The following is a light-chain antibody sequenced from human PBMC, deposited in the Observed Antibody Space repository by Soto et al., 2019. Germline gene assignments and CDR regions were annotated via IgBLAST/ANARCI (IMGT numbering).Light chain of an antibody. CDR1: SSDVGAYNY. V-gene: IGLV2-14*01. CDR3: SSYTTSNTYV. CDR2: EVR. J-gene: IGLJ1*01. Sequence: QSVLTQPASVSGSPGQSITISCTGSSSDVGAYNYVSWFQQHPGKAPKFMIYEVRNRPSGVSNRFSGTKSGNTASLTVSGLQAEEEADYYCSSYTTSNTYVFGTGTKVTVL.